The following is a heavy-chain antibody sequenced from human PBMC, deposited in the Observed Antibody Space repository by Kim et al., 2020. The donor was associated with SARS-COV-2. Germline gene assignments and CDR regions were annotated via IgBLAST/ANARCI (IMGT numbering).Heavy chain of an antibody. CDR1: GGSISGYY. J-gene: IGHJ4*02. CDR2: MYSSGNS. Sequence: SETLSLTCTISGGSISGYYWTWIRQPAGKGLEWIGRMYSSGNSNYNPSLKSRVIMSVDTTKNQFSLKLNSVTAADTAVYFCARDFPTSSRYFDFWGQGTLVTVFS. D-gene: IGHD6-6*01. CDR3: ARDFPTSSRYFDF. V-gene: IGHV4-4*07.